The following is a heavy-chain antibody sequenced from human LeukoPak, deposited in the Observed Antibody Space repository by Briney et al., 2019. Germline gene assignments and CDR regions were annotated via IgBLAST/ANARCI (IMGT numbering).Heavy chain of an antibody. J-gene: IGHJ3*02. CDR1: GFTVSSNY. Sequence: GGSLRLSCAASGFTVSSNYMSWVRQAPGKGLEWVSVIYSGGSTYYADSVKGRFTISRDNSKNTLYPQMNSLRAEDTAVYYCASSLRRSMIVPFGAFDIWGQGTMVTVSS. V-gene: IGHV3-53*01. CDR2: IYSGGST. CDR3: ASSLRRSMIVPFGAFDI. D-gene: IGHD3-22*01.